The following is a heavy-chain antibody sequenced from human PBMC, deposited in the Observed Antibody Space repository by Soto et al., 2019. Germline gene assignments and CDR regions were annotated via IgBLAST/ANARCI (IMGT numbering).Heavy chain of an antibody. CDR3: ARGWLAYGGGYGMDV. D-gene: IGHD6-19*01. CDR1: GYTFTGYY. Sequence: GASVNVSCKSSGYTFTGYYIHWGRQAPGQGLEWMGWINPNSGGTNYAQKFQGWVTMTRDTSIRTAYMELSRLRSDDTAVYYCARGWLAYGGGYGMDVWGQGTTVTVSS. CDR2: INPNSGGT. V-gene: IGHV1-2*04. J-gene: IGHJ6*02.